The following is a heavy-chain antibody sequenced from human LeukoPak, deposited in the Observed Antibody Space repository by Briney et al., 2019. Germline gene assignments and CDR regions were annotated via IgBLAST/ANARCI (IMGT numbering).Heavy chain of an antibody. J-gene: IGHJ6*03. Sequence: SETLSLTCTVSGGSVRSASYYWSWIRQGAGKGLEWLGRLYGSGSTNYNPSLKSRLSMSVDTSKNQFSLKLSSVTAADTAVYYCARVRSSSWYLYYYYMDVWGKGTTVTVSS. V-gene: IGHV4-61*10. CDR3: ARVRSSSWYLYYYYMDV. CDR2: LYGSGST. D-gene: IGHD6-13*01. CDR1: GGSVRSASYY.